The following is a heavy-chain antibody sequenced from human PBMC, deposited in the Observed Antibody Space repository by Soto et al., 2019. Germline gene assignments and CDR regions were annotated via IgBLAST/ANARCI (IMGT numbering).Heavy chain of an antibody. Sequence: TSGTLSLTRTVSGGSISSYQWGWIRQPAGKGLEWIGRIYTSGSTNYNPSLKSRATISVDTSKSQVSLTLTSVTPADAAVYYCARSPNYYYYGFDVWGQGTTVTVSS. CDR2: IYTSGST. J-gene: IGHJ6*02. CDR3: ARSPNYYYYGFDV. CDR1: GGSISSYQ. V-gene: IGHV4-4*07.